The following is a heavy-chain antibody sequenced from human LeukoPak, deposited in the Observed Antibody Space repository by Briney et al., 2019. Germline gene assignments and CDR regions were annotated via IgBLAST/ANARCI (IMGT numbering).Heavy chain of an antibody. V-gene: IGHV4-61*01. D-gene: IGHD4-17*01. J-gene: IGHJ2*01. CDR2: IYYSGST. Sequence: SETLSLTCTVSGGSVSSGSYYWSRIRQPPGKGLEWIGYIYYSGSTNYNPSLKSRVTISVDTSKNQFSLKLSSVTAADTAVYYCARASYGDYGPPWYFDLWGRGTLVTVSS. CDR3: ARASYGDYGPPWYFDL. CDR1: GGSVSSGSYY.